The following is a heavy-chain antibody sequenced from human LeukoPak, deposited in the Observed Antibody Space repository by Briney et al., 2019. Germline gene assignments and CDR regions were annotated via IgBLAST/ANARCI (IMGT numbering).Heavy chain of an antibody. V-gene: IGHV4-34*01. Sequence: SETLSLTCAVYGESFSGYYWRWIRQPPGKGLEWIGEINHSGSTNYNPSLKSRVTLSVDTSKNQFSLKLSSVTAADTAVYYCAIAGAAAGTLNDYWGQGTLVTVSS. J-gene: IGHJ4*02. CDR3: AIAGAAAGTLNDY. CDR2: INHSGST. CDR1: GESFSGYY. D-gene: IGHD6-13*01.